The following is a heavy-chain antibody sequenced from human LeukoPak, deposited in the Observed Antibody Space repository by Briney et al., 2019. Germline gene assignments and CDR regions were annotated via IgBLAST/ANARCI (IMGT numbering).Heavy chain of an antibody. CDR3: ARGHSSSWYNFQH. CDR2: IYYSGST. CDR1: GGSISSSSYY. D-gene: IGHD6-13*01. J-gene: IGHJ1*01. Sequence: SETLSLTCTVSGGSISSSSYYWGWIRQPPGKGLEWIGSIYYSGSTYYNPSLKSRVTISVDTSKNQFSLKLSSVTAADTAVYYCARGHSSSWYNFQHWGQGTLVTVSS. V-gene: IGHV4-39*01.